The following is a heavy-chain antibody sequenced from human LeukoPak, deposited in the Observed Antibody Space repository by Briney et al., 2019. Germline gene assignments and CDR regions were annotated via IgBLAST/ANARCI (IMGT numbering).Heavy chain of an antibody. Sequence: PSETLSLTCAVYGGSFSGYHWTWIRQSPGKGLEWIGDINPSGSTYYNPSLKSRLTISVDTSKNQFSLKLRSVTAADTAVYYCARGRHDITMILVVMTSVSYYLDVWGKGTTVTVS. CDR3: ARGRHDITMILVVMTSVSYYLDV. CDR1: GGSFSGYH. V-gene: IGHV4-34*01. CDR2: INPSGST. J-gene: IGHJ6*03. D-gene: IGHD3-22*01.